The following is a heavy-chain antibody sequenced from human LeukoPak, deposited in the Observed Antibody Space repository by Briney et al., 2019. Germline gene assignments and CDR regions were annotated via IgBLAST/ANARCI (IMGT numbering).Heavy chain of an antibody. Sequence: GGSLRLSCAASGFTFSSYAMSWVRQAPGKGLEWVSAISGSGGSTYYADSVKGRFTISRDNSKNTLYLQMNSLRAEDTAVYYCAKGSHYYGSGSYYPIDYWGQGTLVTVSS. J-gene: IGHJ4*02. CDR1: GFTFSSYA. D-gene: IGHD3-10*01. CDR3: AKGSHYYGSGSYYPIDY. V-gene: IGHV3-23*01. CDR2: ISGSGGST.